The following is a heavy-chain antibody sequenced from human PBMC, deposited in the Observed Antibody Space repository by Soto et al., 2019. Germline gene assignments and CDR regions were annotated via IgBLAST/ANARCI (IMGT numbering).Heavy chain of an antibody. V-gene: IGHV3-23*01. J-gene: IGHJ4*02. CDR3: AKCMGSTICRNFDY. CDR1: GFTFSTYG. D-gene: IGHD2-2*01. CDR2: ISGSGGST. Sequence: GGSLRLSCAASGFTFSTYGMSWVRQAPGKGLEWVSGISGSGGSTSYADSVKGRFTISRDNSKNTLYVQMNSLRAEDTAVYYCAKCMGSTICRNFDYWGQGTLVTVSS.